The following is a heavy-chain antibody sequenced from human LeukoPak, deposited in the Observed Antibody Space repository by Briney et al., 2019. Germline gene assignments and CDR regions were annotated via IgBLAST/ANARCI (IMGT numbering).Heavy chain of an antibody. D-gene: IGHD3-16*02. CDR1: GFTFSSYA. Sequence: GGSLRLSCAASGFTFSSYAMHWVRQAPGKGLEWVAVISYDGSNKYYADSVKGRFTISRDNSKNTLYLQMNSLRAEDTAVYYCARGRLRLGELSWGYFDYWGQGTLVTVSS. J-gene: IGHJ4*02. CDR2: ISYDGSNK. CDR3: ARGRLRLGELSWGYFDY. V-gene: IGHV3-30-3*01.